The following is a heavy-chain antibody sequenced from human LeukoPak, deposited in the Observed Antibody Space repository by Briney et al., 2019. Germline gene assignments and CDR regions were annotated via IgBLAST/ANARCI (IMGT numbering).Heavy chain of an antibody. Sequence: PSETLSLTCTVSGGSISSYYWSWIRQPPGKGLEWIGYIYYSGNTNYNPSLKSRVTISVDTSKNQFSLKLSSVTAADTAVYYCARGATTAPDLWGRGTLVTVSS. V-gene: IGHV4-59*01. J-gene: IGHJ2*01. CDR2: IYYSGNT. D-gene: IGHD4-17*01. CDR3: ARGATTAPDL. CDR1: GGSISSYY.